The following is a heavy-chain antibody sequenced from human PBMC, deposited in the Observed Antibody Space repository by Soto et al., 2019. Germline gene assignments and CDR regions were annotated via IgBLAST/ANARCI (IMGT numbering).Heavy chain of an antibody. CDR3: ARDPLWGTAMVLWYFDL. Sequence: QVQLVDSGGGVVQPGRSLRLSCAASGFTFSSYAMHWVRQAPGKGLEWVAVISYDGSNKYYADSVKGRFTISRDNSKNMLSLQMNSLRAEDTAVYYCARDPLWGTAMVLWYFDLWGRGTLVTVSS. V-gene: IGHV3-30-3*01. J-gene: IGHJ2*01. D-gene: IGHD5-18*01. CDR2: ISYDGSNK. CDR1: GFTFSSYA.